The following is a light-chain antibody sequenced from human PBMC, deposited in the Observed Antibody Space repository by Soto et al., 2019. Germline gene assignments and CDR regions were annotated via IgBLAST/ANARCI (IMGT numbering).Light chain of an antibody. J-gene: IGKJ3*01. CDR1: QGISNY. CDR2: AAS. V-gene: IGKV1-27*01. Sequence: DIQMTQSPSSLSGSVGDRVTITCRATQGISNYLAWYQQKPGKVPKLLIYAASTLQSGVPSRFSGSGSGTDFTLTISSLQPEDVASYYCQRYISAPVTFGPGTNVDIK. CDR3: QRYISAPVT.